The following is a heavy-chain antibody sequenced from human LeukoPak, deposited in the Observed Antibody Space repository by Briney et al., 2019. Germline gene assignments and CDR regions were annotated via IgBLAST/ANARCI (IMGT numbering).Heavy chain of an antibody. Sequence: GSLRLSCAASGFTFSSYEMNWVRQAPGKGLEWVANIKQDGSEKYYVDSVKGRFTISRDNAKNSLYLQMNSLRAEDTAVYYCARDPTYAIYYYYYMDVWGKGTTVTVSS. V-gene: IGHV3-7*03. CDR3: ARDPTYAIYYYYYMDV. D-gene: IGHD2-8*01. CDR2: IKQDGSEK. J-gene: IGHJ6*03. CDR1: GFTFSSYE.